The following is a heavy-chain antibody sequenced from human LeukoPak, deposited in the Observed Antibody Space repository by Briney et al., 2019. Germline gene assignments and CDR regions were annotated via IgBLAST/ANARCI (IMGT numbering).Heavy chain of an antibody. D-gene: IGHD5-24*01. V-gene: IGHV3-74*01. CDR3: ARSRDGRGDY. Sequence: GGSLRLSCAASGFTFSSYWMHWVRQAPGQGLVWVSRMNSDGSTTAYADSVKGLFTISRDNAKNTLYLQMNSLLADDTAVYYCARSRDGRGDYWGQGTLVTVSS. CDR2: MNSDGSTT. J-gene: IGHJ4*02. CDR1: GFTFSSYW.